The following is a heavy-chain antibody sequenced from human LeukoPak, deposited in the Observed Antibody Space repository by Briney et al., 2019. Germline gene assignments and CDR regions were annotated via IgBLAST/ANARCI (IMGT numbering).Heavy chain of an antibody. D-gene: IGHD3-3*01. CDR2: IRSKAYGGTT. J-gene: IGHJ3*02. V-gene: IGHV3-49*03. CDR1: GFTFGDYA. Sequence: GGSLRLSCTASGFTFGDYAMSWFRQAPGKGLEWVGFIRSKAYGGTTEYAASVKGRFTISRDDSKSIAYLQMNSLKTEDTAVYYCTRSDYDFMRAFDIWGQGTMVTVSS. CDR3: TRSDYDFMRAFDI.